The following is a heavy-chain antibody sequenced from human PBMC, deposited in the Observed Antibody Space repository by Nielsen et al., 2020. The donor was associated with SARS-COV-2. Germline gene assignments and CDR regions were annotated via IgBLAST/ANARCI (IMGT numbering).Heavy chain of an antibody. J-gene: IGHJ1*01. D-gene: IGHD3-10*01. CDR2: IKSKVDGGTT. CDR1: GFTFSNPW. Sequence: GGSLRLSCAASGFTFSNPWMNWVRQAQGKGLEWVGRIKSKVDGGTTDYAGPVKGRFTISRDDSKNTLYLQMNSLKTEDTAVYYCTTGGITMVRGVMQYWGQGTLVTVSP. V-gene: IGHV3-15*01. CDR3: TTGGITMVRGVMQY.